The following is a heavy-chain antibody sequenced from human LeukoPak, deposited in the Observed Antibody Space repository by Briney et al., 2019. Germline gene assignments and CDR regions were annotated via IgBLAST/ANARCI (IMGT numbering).Heavy chain of an antibody. D-gene: IGHD3-10*01. V-gene: IGHV1-46*01. Sequence: ASAKDSCKASVYSFTSYYMHWGRHGPGQGLECMGIINPSGGSTSYAQKFQGRANMTRDTSTSAVYMELSSLRSEVTAVYYCARDLRSYYGSGSYYTPYYYYGMDVWGQGTTVTVS. CDR3: ARDLRSYYGSGSYYTPYYYYGMDV. CDR2: INPSGGST. J-gene: IGHJ6*02. CDR1: VYSFTSYY.